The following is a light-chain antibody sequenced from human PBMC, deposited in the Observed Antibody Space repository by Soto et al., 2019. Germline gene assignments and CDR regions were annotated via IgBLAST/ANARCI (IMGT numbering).Light chain of an antibody. J-gene: IGLJ1*01. CDR2: TNN. CDR3: ASWADSLNGRV. Sequence: QSVLTQPPSASGTPGQRVTISCSGSSSNIGSNTINWYQHLPGTAPKLLIYTNNQRPSGVPDRFSGSKSGTSASLAISGLQSEDEADYYCASWADSLNGRVFGTGTKLTVL. V-gene: IGLV1-44*01. CDR1: SSNIGSNT.